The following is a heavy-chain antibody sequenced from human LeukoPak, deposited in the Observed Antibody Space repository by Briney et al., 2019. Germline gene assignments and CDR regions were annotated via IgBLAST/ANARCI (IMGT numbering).Heavy chain of an antibody. V-gene: IGHV4-39*01. CDR2: IYYSGST. CDR3: ARLDSLYFYYMDV. Sequence: SETLSLTCTVSGGSISSTHYYWGWIRQPPGKGLEWIGSIYYSGSTYYNPSLKSRVTISVDTSKNQFSPRLSSVTAADTAVYYCARLDSLYFYYMDVWGKGTTVTVSS. D-gene: IGHD3-9*01. CDR1: GGSISSTHYY. J-gene: IGHJ6*03.